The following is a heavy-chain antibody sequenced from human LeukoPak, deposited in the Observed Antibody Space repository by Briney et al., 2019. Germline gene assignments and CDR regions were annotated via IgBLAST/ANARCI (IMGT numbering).Heavy chain of an antibody. Sequence: ASVKVSCKASGYTFTSYGISWVRQAPGQGLEWMGWISAYSGNTNYAQKLQGRVTMTTDTSTSTAYMELRSLRSDDTAVYYCARAVPAANRYYYMDVWGKGTTVTVSS. J-gene: IGHJ6*03. CDR1: GYTFTSYG. CDR2: ISAYSGNT. V-gene: IGHV1-18*01. D-gene: IGHD2-2*01. CDR3: ARAVPAANRYYYMDV.